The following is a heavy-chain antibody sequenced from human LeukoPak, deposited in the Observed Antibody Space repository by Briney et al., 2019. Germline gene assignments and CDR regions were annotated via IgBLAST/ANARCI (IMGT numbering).Heavy chain of an antibody. CDR2: IYYSGST. CDR3: ARATGYYRAFDI. Sequence: SETLSLTRTVSGGSVSSGSYYWSWIRQPPGKGLEWIGYIYYSGSTNYNPSLRGRVTISVDTSKNQFSLKLSSVTAADTAVYYCARATGYYRAFDIWGQGTMVTVSS. D-gene: IGHD2-15*01. J-gene: IGHJ3*02. CDR1: GGSVSSGSYY. V-gene: IGHV4-61*01.